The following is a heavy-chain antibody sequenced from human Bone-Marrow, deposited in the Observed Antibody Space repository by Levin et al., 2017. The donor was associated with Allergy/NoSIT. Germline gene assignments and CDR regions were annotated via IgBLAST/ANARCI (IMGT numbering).Heavy chain of an antibody. CDR1: GFTFSDYA. D-gene: IGHD3-10*01. J-gene: IGHJ3*01. CDR2: ISADGRST. Sequence: GESLKISCAASGFTFSDYAFYWVRQAPGKGLEWVSIISADGRSTFFADSVRGRFTMSRDNSKHSVYLQMNGLRPEDTAVYSCASYKIKTIQGVRDVFDLWGQGTMVTVSS. CDR3: ASYKIKTIQGVRDVFDL. V-gene: IGHV3-30*04.